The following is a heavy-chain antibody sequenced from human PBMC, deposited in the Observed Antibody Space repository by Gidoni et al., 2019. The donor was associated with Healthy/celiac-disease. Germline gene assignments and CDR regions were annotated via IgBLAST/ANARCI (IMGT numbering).Heavy chain of an antibody. CDR3: ARDLKAGVVVISSRRNYYGMDV. D-gene: IGHD3-22*01. V-gene: IGHV3-48*01. J-gene: IGHJ6*02. CDR1: GFTFSSYS. Sequence: EVQLVESGGGLVQPGGSLRLSCAASGFTFSSYSMNWVRQAPGKGLEVVSYIISSSSTIYYADSVKGRFTISRDNAKNSLYLQMNSLRAEDTAVYYCARDLKAGVVVISSRRNYYGMDVWGQGTTVTVSS. CDR2: IISSSSTI.